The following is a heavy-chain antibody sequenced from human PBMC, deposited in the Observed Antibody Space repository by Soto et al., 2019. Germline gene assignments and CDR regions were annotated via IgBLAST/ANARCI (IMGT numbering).Heavy chain of an antibody. CDR1: GYTFASYA. CDR3: ARDPPPPDY. V-gene: IGHV1-18*01. J-gene: IGHJ4*02. Sequence: QVQLVQSGAEVKKPGASVKVSCKASGYTFASYAISWMRQAPGQGLEWMGWISAYNGNTNYAQKLQGRVTMTTDTSTSQAYMELRSRRSDDTAVYYCARDPPPPDYWGQGTLVTVSS. CDR2: ISAYNGNT.